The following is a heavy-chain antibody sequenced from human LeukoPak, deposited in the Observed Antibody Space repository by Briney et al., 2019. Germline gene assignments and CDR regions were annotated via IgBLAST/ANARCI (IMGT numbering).Heavy chain of an antibody. D-gene: IGHD2-2*01. CDR1: GGSISSGGYY. J-gene: IGHJ5*02. Sequence: PSETLSLTYTVSGGSISSGGYYWSWIRQHPEKGLEWIGYIYYSGSTYYNPSLKSRVTISVDTSKNQFSLKLSSVTAADTAVYYCARDNPILSYCSSTSCPGRWFDPWGQGTLVTVSS. CDR3: ARDNPILSYCSSTSCPGRWFDP. V-gene: IGHV4-31*03. CDR2: IYYSGST.